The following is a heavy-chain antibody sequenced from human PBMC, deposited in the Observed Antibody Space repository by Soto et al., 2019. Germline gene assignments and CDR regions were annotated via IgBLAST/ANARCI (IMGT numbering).Heavy chain of an antibody. CDR1: GYTFTSYG. Sequence: QVQLVQSGAEVKKPGASVKVSCKASGYTFTSYGISWVRQAPGQGLEWMGWISAYNGNTNYAQKLQGRVTXXTXTXXSTAYMELRSLRSDDTAVYYCARVATVMWYYGMDVWGQGTTVTVSS. J-gene: IGHJ6*02. D-gene: IGHD4-17*01. CDR3: ARVATVMWYYGMDV. V-gene: IGHV1-18*01. CDR2: ISAYNGNT.